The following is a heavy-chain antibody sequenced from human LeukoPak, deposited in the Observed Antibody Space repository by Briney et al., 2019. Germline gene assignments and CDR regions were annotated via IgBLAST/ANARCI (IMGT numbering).Heavy chain of an antibody. D-gene: IGHD4-17*01. CDR3: AKVWRYGDYPAPFDY. Sequence: GGSLRLSCAASGFTFSSYGMHWVRQAPGKGLEWVAFIRYDGSNKYYADSVKGRFTISRDNSKNTLYLQMNSLRAEDTAVYYCAKVWRYGDYPAPFDYWGQGTLVTVSS. J-gene: IGHJ4*02. V-gene: IGHV3-30*02. CDR1: GFTFSSYG. CDR2: IRYDGSNK.